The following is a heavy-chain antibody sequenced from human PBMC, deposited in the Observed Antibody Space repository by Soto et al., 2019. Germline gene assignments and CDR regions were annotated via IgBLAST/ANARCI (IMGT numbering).Heavy chain of an antibody. Sequence: ASVKVSCKASGGTFSSYAISWVRQAPGQGLEWMGGIIPIFGTANYAQKFQGRVTITADESTSTAYMELSSLRSEDTAVYYCARDRVTCSSGWSFGALRRYGMDVWGQGTTVTSP. CDR2: IIPIFGTA. V-gene: IGHV1-69*13. D-gene: IGHD6-19*01. CDR1: GGTFSSYA. J-gene: IGHJ6*02. CDR3: ARDRVTCSSGWSFGALRRYGMDV.